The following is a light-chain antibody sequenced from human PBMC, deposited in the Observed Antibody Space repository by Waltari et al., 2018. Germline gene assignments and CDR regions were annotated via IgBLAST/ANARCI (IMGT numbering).Light chain of an antibody. J-gene: IGKJ4*01. CDR1: HDINHY. CDR3: QHYDHLLWGT. CDR2: DAS. Sequence: DIQMTQSPSSLSASVGDRVTIPCQASHDINHYLNWDQQKPGKAPKLLIYDASNLETGVPSRFSGSGSGTDFTFTISSLQPEDLATYYCQHYDHLLWGTFGGGTKVEIK. V-gene: IGKV1-33*01.